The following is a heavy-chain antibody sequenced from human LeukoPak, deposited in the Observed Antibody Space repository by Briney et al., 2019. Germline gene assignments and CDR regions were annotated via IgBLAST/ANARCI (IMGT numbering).Heavy chain of an antibody. Sequence: PSETLSLTCTVSGGSISSGDCYWSWIRQPPGKGLEWIGYIYYSGSTYYNPSLKSRVTISVDTSKNQFSLKLSSVTAADTAVYYCARDRVVYCSSTSCSKRGNYYYYYGMDVWGQGTTVTVSS. D-gene: IGHD2-2*01. CDR2: IYYSGST. CDR3: ARDRVVYCSSTSCSKRGNYYYYYGMDV. CDR1: GGSISSGDCY. V-gene: IGHV4-30-4*01. J-gene: IGHJ6*02.